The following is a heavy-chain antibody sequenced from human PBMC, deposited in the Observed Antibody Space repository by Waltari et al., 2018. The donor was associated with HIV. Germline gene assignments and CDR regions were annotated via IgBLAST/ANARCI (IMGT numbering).Heavy chain of an antibody. CDR3: ARVREEQWLVPDFYYFAMDV. V-gene: IGHV1-2*02. J-gene: IGHJ6*02. CDR1: GSTLTDYN. D-gene: IGHD6-19*01. CDR2: INPNSGGT. Sequence: QVQLMQSGAEVNKPEASVEVSSKASGSTLTDYNFHWVRQAPGQGLDWVGWINPNSGGTNYAQKFQGRITMTRDTSINTAYMELSSLRSDDTSVYFCARVREEQWLVPDFYYFAMDVWGQGTTVIVSS.